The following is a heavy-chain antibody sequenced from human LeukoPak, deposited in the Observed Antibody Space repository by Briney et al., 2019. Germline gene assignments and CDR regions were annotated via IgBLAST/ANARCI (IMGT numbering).Heavy chain of an antibody. D-gene: IGHD1-26*01. V-gene: IGHV4-59*01. Sequence: SETLSLTCTVSGGSINDFYWTWIRQPPGKGLEWIGYIFYSGSANSNPSLKSRVTISVDTSKNQFSLKRSSVTAADTAAYYCARLRSGSTPPPPHYYYGLDVWGQGTTVIVSS. CDR2: IFYSGSA. CDR3: ARLRSGSTPPPPHYYYGLDV. CDR1: GGSINDFY. J-gene: IGHJ6*02.